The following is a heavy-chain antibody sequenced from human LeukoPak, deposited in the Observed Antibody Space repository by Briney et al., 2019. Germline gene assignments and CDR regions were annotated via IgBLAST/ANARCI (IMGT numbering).Heavy chain of an antibody. V-gene: IGHV1-24*01. CDR2: FDPEDGET. CDR3: ATLQAGYYYMDV. D-gene: IGHD6-25*01. Sequence: ASVKVSCKVSGYTLTELSMHWVRQAPGKGLEWMGGFDPEDGETIYAQKFQGRVTMTEDTSTDTAYMELSSLRSEDTAVYYCATLQAGYYYMDVWGKGTTVTVSS. CDR1: GYTLTELS. J-gene: IGHJ6*03.